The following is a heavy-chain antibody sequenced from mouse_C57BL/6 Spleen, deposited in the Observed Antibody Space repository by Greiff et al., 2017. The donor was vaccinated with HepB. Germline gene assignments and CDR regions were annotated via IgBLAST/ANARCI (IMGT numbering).Heavy chain of an antibody. D-gene: IGHD1-1*01. CDR2: ISSGGNYI. Sequence: EVKVEESGEGLVKPGGSLKLSCAASGFTFSGYAMSWVRQTPEKGLEWVAYISSGGNYIYYADTVKGRFNISRDNARNTLYLQMSSMKYEDTAMYYCTRRDYGRDMDYWGQGTSVTVSS. V-gene: IGHV5-9-1*02. J-gene: IGHJ4*01. CDR3: TRRDYGRDMDY. CDR1: GFTFSGYA.